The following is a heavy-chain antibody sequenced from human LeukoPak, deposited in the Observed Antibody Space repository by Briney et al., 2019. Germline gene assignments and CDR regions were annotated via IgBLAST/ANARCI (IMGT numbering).Heavy chain of an antibody. J-gene: IGHJ4*02. CDR3: ARDQGD. D-gene: IGHD2-21*01. CDR1: GFTVSNNY. CDR2: IYDDGGT. Sequence: GGSLRLSCAASGFTVSNNYMSWVRQAPGKGLEWVSVIYDDGGTFYSDSVKGRFTISRDYSKNTLYLQMNSLRADDTAVYYCARDQGDWGQGTLVTVSS. V-gene: IGHV3-53*01.